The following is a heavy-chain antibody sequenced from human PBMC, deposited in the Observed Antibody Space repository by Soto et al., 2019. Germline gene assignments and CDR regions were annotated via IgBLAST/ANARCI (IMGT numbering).Heavy chain of an antibody. CDR2: IWYDGSNK. CDR3: ARNFGIMIPSPDAFDI. J-gene: IGHJ3*02. V-gene: IGHV3-33*01. Sequence: GGSLRLSCAASGFTFSSYGMHWVRQAPGKGLEWVAVIWYDGSNKYYADSVKGRFTISRDNSKNTLYLQMDSLRAEDTAVYYCARNFGIMIPSPDAFDIWGQGTMVTVSS. CDR1: GFTFSSYG. D-gene: IGHD3-16*01.